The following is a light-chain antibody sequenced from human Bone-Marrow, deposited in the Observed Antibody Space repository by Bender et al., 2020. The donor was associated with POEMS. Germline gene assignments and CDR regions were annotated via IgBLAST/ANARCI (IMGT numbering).Light chain of an antibody. CDR2: EGS. CDR3: CSYADSSTLV. J-gene: IGLJ1*01. V-gene: IGLV2-23*01. Sequence: QSALTQPASVSGSPGQSITISCTGTSSDVGSYNVVTWYQQHPGKAPKFIIYEGSKRPSGVSNRFSGSKSGNTASLTISGLQAEDEADYYCCSYADSSTLVLGTGTKVTVL. CDR1: SSDVGSYNV.